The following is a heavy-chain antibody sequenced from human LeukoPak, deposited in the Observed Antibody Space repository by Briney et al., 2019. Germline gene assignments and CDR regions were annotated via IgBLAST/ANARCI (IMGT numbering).Heavy chain of an antibody. CDR3: ARSFNWNYLDY. V-gene: IGHV3-23*01. Sequence: PGGSLRLSCAASGIAFASYAMNWVRQSPERGLEWVSAISGTGGSTSYADSLKGRFTISRDNSKNTLYLQMNSLRAEDTAVYYCARSFNWNYLDYWGQGTLVTVSS. J-gene: IGHJ4*02. D-gene: IGHD3-9*01. CDR2: ISGTGGST. CDR1: GIAFASYA.